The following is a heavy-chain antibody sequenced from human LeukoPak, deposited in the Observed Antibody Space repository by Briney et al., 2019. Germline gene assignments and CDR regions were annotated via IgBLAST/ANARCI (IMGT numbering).Heavy chain of an antibody. J-gene: IGHJ4*02. V-gene: IGHV3-30-3*01. Sequence: PGGSLRLSCAASGFTFSSYAMHWVRQAPGKGLEWVAVISYDGSNKYYADSVKGRFTISRDNSKNTLYLQMNSLRAEDTAVYYCASPSGSYDKNYFGYWGQGTLVTVSS. CDR2: ISYDGSNK. CDR3: ASPSGSYDKNYFGY. CDR1: GFTFSSYA. D-gene: IGHD1-26*01.